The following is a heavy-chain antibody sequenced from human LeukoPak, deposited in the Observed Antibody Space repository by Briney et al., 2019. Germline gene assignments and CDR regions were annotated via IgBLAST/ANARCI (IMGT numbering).Heavy chain of an antibody. J-gene: IGHJ6*03. CDR1: GFTFSRNS. CDR3: AQMGVGRRTTDYYMDV. Sequence: PGGSLRLSCAASGFTFSRNSMNWVRQAPGKGLEWVSVISYDGSNKYYVDSVKGRFTISRDNSKNTLYLQMNSLRPEDTAVYYCAQMGVGRRTTDYYMDVWGKGTTVTVSS. CDR2: ISYDGSNK. V-gene: IGHV3-30*03. D-gene: IGHD1-26*01.